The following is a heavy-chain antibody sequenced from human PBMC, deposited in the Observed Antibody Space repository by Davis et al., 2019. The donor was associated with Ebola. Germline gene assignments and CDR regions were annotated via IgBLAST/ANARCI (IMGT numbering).Heavy chain of an antibody. CDR3: ARARGVGAISISWFDP. J-gene: IGHJ5*02. V-gene: IGHV1-18*04. CDR2: ISAYNGNT. CDR1: GYTFTNYY. D-gene: IGHD1-26*01. Sequence: ASVKVSCKASGYTFTNYYMHWVRQAPGQGLEWMGWISAYNGNTNYAQMLQGRVTVTTDASTATAYMELRSLKTDDTAVYYCARARGVGAISISWFDPWGQGTLVTASS.